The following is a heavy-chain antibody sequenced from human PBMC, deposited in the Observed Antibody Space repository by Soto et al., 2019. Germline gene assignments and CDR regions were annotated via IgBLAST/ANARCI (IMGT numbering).Heavy chain of an antibody. CDR2: IWYDGSNK. Sequence: GGSLRLSCAASGFTFSSYGMHWVRQAPGKGLEWVAVIWYDGSNKYYADSVKGRFTISRDNSKNTLYLQMNSLRAEDTAVYYCARDSEGGYSSSWPNDYWGQGTLVTVSS. V-gene: IGHV3-33*01. D-gene: IGHD6-13*01. CDR1: GFTFSSYG. CDR3: ARDSEGGYSSSWPNDY. J-gene: IGHJ4*02.